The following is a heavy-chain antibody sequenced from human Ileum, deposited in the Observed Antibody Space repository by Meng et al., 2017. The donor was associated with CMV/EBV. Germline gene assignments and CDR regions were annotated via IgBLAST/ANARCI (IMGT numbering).Heavy chain of an antibody. CDR2: VRSDGSNK. D-gene: IGHD3-16*01. CDR1: GLTFSSYG. Sequence: QGQWVGSGGGVVQPGGSLRLSCAVSGLTFSSYGMHWVRQAPGKGLEWVAFVRSDGSNKCYADSVKGRFTISRDNSENTLFLQMNSLRADDTAVYYCSSLGDYWGQGTLVTVSS. V-gene: IGHV3-30*02. J-gene: IGHJ4*02. CDR3: SSLGDY.